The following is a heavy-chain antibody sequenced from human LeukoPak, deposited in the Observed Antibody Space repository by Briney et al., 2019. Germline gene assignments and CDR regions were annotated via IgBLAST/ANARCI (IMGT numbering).Heavy chain of an antibody. D-gene: IGHD3-3*01. CDR3: ARGGPKSYDFWSGGLDWFDP. CDR1: GGSISSYY. V-gene: IGHV4-59*01. CDR2: IYYSGST. Sequence: PSETLSLTCTVSGGSISSYYWSWIRQPPGKGLEWIGYIYYSGSTNYNPSLKSRVTISVDTSKNQFSLKLSSVTAADTAVYYCARGGPKSYDFWSGGLDWFDPWGQGTLVTVSS. J-gene: IGHJ5*02.